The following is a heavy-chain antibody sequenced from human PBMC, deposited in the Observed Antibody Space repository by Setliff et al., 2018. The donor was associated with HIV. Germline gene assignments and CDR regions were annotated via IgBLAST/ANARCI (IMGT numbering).Heavy chain of an antibody. J-gene: IGHJ3*01. Sequence: SETLSLTCIVSGDSIRGGDFYWTWIRQSPGKGLEWIGYVYWSGTTHYNPSLNGRVTISVDTSEYQFSLKLDSLTAADSAVYYCARTTRHDGAAYDAFDLWGQGTLVTVSS. CDR3: ARTTRHDGAAYDAFDL. CDR1: GDSIRGGDFY. D-gene: IGHD1-1*01. V-gene: IGHV4-30-4*01. CDR2: VYWSGTT.